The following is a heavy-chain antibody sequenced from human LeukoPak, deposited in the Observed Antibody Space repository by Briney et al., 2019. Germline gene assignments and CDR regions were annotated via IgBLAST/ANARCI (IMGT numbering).Heavy chain of an antibody. J-gene: IGHJ5*02. CDR1: GFTSCDYY. CDR3: ARGGRWLQPNWFDP. D-gene: IGHD5-24*01. Sequence: GGSLRLSCAASGFTSCDYYMSWIRQAPGKGVEWVSYISSSGSTIYYADTVRGGFTISRDNAKNSLYLQMNSLRAEHTAVYFCARGGRWLQPNWFDPWGEGTVVTVSS. CDR2: ISSSGSTI. V-gene: IGHV3-11*01.